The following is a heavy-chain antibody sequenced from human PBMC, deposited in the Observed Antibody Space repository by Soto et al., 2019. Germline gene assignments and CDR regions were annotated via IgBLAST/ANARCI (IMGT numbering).Heavy chain of an antibody. CDR3: ASGIPRDFDY. Sequence: GGSLRLSCAASGFTFSSYSMNWVRQAPGKGLEWVSSISSSSSYIYYADSVKGRFTISRDNAKNSLYLQMNSLRAEDTAVYYCASGIPRDFDYWGQGTLVTVSS. J-gene: IGHJ4*02. CDR2: ISSSSSYI. D-gene: IGHD2-21*01. V-gene: IGHV3-21*01. CDR1: GFTFSSYS.